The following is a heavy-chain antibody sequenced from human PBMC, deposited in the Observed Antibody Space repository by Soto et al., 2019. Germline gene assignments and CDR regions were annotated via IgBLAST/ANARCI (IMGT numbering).Heavy chain of an antibody. CDR1: GFTFSSHG. Sequence: GGSLRLSCAVSGFTFSSHGMSWVRQAPGKGLEWVAKINEGGSQIYYVDSVKGRFTISRDNAKNSMYLQMSSLGVEDTAVYSCVRDHWYSFDYWGRGTVVTVSS. J-gene: IGHJ4*02. CDR2: INEGGSQI. CDR3: VRDHWYSFDY. V-gene: IGHV3-7*01. D-gene: IGHD2-21*02.